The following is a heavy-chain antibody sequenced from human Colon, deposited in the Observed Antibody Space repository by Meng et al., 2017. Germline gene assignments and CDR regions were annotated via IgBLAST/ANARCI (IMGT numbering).Heavy chain of an antibody. CDR2: IYWDDDK. D-gene: IGHD1-1*01. Sequence: QITLNESGPTLVKPTQTLTLTCTFSGFSLSTRGVGVGWIRQPPGKALEWLAVIYWDDDKRYSPSLKTRVTITKDTSKNQVVLTMTNMDPVDTATYYCARKGALEPLDYWGQGTLVTVSS. CDR3: ARKGALEPLDY. V-gene: IGHV2-5*02. J-gene: IGHJ4*02. CDR1: GFSLSTRGVG.